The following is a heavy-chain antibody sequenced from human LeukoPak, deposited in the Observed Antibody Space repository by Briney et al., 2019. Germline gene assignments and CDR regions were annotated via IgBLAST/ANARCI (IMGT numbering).Heavy chain of an antibody. D-gene: IGHD6-13*01. CDR3: AKDILLPGIAISGDY. CDR2: VRYDGSNK. CDR1: GFTFSSYG. J-gene: IGHJ4*02. Sequence: GGSLRLSCAASGFTFSSYGMHWVRQAPGKGLEWVAFVRYDGSNKYYADSVKGRFTISRDNSKNTLYLQMNSLRAEDTAVYYCAKDILLPGIAISGDYWGQGTLVTVSS. V-gene: IGHV3-30*02.